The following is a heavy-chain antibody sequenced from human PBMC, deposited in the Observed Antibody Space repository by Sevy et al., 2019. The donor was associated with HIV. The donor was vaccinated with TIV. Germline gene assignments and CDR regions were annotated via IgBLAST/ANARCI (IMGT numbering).Heavy chain of an antibody. Sequence: GGSLRLSCAASGFTFSNYWMSWVRQAPGKGLEWVTNIKRDGSEKYYVASVKGRFTISRDNAKNSLYLQMNSLRAEDTAAYYCARDCSSTSCLWGMDVWGQGTTVTVSS. CDR1: GFTFSNYW. J-gene: IGHJ6*02. CDR2: IKRDGSEK. D-gene: IGHD2-2*01. V-gene: IGHV3-7*03. CDR3: ARDCSSTSCLWGMDV.